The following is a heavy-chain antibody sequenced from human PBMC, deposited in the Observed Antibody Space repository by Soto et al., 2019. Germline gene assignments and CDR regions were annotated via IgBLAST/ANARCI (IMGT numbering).Heavy chain of an antibody. V-gene: IGHV1-18*01. CDR3: ARDPYDFWSGYYTDDAFDN. CDR2: ISAYNGNT. D-gene: IGHD3-3*01. CDR1: GYTFTSYG. J-gene: IGHJ3*02. Sequence: GASVKVSCKASGYTFTSYGISWVRQAPGQGLEWMGWISAYNGNTNYAQKLQGRVTMTTDTSTSTAYMELRSLRSDDTAVYYCARDPYDFWSGYYTDDAFDNWGQGTMVTVSS.